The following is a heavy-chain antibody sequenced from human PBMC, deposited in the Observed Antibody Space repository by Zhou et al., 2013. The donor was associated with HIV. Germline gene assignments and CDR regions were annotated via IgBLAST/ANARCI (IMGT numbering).Heavy chain of an antibody. CDR3: ARDRGGATCYRCMGAFDF. CDR2: IIPIFAIP. Sequence: QVQLVQSGAEVKKPGSSVKVSCKTSGGTFSNFAISWVRQAPGQGLEWMGGIIPIFAIPKYAQKFQGRVTITADASTSTVYLELSSLRSEDTGVYHCARDRGGATCYRCMGAFDFWGQGDNGHRLF. D-gene: IGHD2-15*01. J-gene: IGHJ3*01. CDR1: GGTFSNFA. V-gene: IGHV1-69*12.